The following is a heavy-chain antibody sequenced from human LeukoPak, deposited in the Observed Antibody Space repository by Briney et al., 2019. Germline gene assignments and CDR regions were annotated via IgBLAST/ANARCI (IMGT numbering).Heavy chain of an antibody. Sequence: GGSLRLSCAASGFIFGDYSINWFRQTPGKGLEWVGFIRRKGYGATTEYAASVKGRFIISRDDSRSIAHLQMNSLKTEDTAVYYCTRGTTVTYSDHWGQGTLVTVSS. CDR1: GFIFGDYS. D-gene: IGHD4-17*01. CDR3: TRGTTVTYSDH. J-gene: IGHJ4*02. CDR2: IRRKGYGATT. V-gene: IGHV3-49*03.